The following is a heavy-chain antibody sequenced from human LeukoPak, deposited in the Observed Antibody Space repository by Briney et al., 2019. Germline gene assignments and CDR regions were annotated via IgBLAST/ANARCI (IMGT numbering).Heavy chain of an antibody. V-gene: IGHV3-11*04. CDR1: GFTFSDYY. CDR3: AKAPSRRGIQLWLNLY. Sequence: PGGSLRLSCAASGFTFSDYYMSWIRQAPGKGLEWVSYISSSGSTIYYADSVKGRFTISRDNAKNSLYLQMNSLRAEDTAVYYCAKAPSRRGIQLWLNLYWGQGTLVTVSS. J-gene: IGHJ4*02. D-gene: IGHD5-18*01. CDR2: ISSSGSTI.